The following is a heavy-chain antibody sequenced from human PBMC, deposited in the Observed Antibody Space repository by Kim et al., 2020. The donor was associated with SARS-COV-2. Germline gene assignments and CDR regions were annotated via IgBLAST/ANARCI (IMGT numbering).Heavy chain of an antibody. J-gene: IGHJ4*02. V-gene: IGHV3-33*01. CDR2: IWYDGSNK. D-gene: IGHD3-9*01. CDR1: GFTFSSYG. CDR3: AREGYFDWLSSLDY. Sequence: GGSLRHSCAASGFTFSSYGMHWVRQAPGKGLEWVAVIWYDGSNKYYADSVKGRFTISRDNSKNTLYLQMNSLRAEDTAVYYCAREGYFDWLSSLDYWGQGTLVTVSS.